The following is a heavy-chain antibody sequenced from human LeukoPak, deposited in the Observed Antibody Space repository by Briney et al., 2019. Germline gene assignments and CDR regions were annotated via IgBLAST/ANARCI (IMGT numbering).Heavy chain of an antibody. CDR2: IYHSGST. Sequence: SETLSLTCAVSGYSISSGYYWGWIRQPPGKGLEWIGSIYHSGSTYYNPSLKSRVTISVDTSKNQFSLKLSPVTAADTAVYYCARHLFVAGFDYWGQGTLVTVSS. CDR1: GYSISSGYY. CDR3: ARHLFVAGFDY. J-gene: IGHJ4*02. D-gene: IGHD6-19*01. V-gene: IGHV4-38-2*01.